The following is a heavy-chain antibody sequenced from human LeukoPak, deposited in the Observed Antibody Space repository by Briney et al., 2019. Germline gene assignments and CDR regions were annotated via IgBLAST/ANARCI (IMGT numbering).Heavy chain of an antibody. V-gene: IGHV4-61*08. Sequence: SQTLSLTCAVSGGSISSGGYSWSWIRQPPGKGLEWIGYIYYSGSTNYNPSLKSRVTISVDTSKNQFSLKLSSVTAADTAVYYYAGYSSSWPYYYYGMDVWGQGTTVTVSS. CDR1: GGSISSGGYS. CDR2: IYYSGST. D-gene: IGHD6-13*01. CDR3: AGYSSSWPYYYYGMDV. J-gene: IGHJ6*02.